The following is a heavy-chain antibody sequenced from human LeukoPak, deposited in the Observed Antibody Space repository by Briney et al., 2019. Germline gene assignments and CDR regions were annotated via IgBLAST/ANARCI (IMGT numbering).Heavy chain of an antibody. V-gene: IGHV3-15*01. D-gene: IGHD6-19*01. Sequence: GGSLRLSCVASGFTFSNAWMSWVRQAPGKGLEWVGRIKSKTDGGTTDYAAPVKGRFTISRDDSKNTLYLQMNSLKTEDTAVYYCTTDDEYSSGWGDDYWGQGTLVTVSS. CDR2: IKSKTDGGTT. J-gene: IGHJ4*02. CDR1: GFTFSNAW. CDR3: TTDDEYSSGWGDDY.